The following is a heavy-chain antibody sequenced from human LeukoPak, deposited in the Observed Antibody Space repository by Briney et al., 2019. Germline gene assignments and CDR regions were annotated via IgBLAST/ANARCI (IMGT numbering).Heavy chain of an antibody. J-gene: IGHJ4*02. Sequence: PGGSLRLSCVATGFTFSNYAMSWVRQAPGKGLEWVSVISRNGAHPYYIDSVRDRFTVSRDNSKNIMYLQMNSLRAEDAALYYCTTPGDSGWYNHWGQGTLVTVSS. V-gene: IGHV3-23*01. CDR3: TTPGDSGWYNH. CDR1: GFTFSNYA. CDR2: ISRNGAHP. D-gene: IGHD6-19*01.